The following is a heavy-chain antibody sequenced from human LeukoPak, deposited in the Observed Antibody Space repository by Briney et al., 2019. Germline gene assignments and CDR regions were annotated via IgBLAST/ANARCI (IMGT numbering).Heavy chain of an antibody. V-gene: IGHV3-30-3*01. CDR1: GFTFSSYA. Sequence: GRSLRLSCAASGFTFSSYAMHWVRQAPGKGLEWVAVISYDGSNKYYADSVKGRFTISRDNSKNTLYLQMNSLRAEDTAVYYCARGQHPPSYSGPLQWPDHWGQGTLVTVSS. D-gene: IGHD5-12*01. CDR2: ISYDGSNK. J-gene: IGHJ4*02. CDR3: ARGQHPPSYSGPLQWPDH.